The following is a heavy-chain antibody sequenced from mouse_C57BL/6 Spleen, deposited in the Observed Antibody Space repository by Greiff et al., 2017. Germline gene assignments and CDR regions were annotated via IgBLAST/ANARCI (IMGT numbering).Heavy chain of an antibody. Sequence: HVQLQQPGAELVKPGASVKLSCKASGYTFTSYWMQWVKQRPGQGLEWIGEIDPSDSYTNYNKKFKGKATLTVDTSSSTAYLQLSSLTSEDSAVYYCASRGARPLEDRGKGTTLTVSS. D-gene: IGHD3-1*01. V-gene: IGHV1-50*01. J-gene: IGHJ2*01. CDR1: GYTFTSYW. CDR2: IDPSDSYT. CDR3: ASRGARPLED.